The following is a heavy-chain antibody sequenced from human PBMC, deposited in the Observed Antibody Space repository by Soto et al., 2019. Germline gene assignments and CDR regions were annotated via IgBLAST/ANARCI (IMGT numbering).Heavy chain of an antibody. CDR2: INAGNGNT. D-gene: IGHD3-3*01. CDR3: ARDYDFWSGYYTGGLNWFDP. J-gene: IGHJ5*02. CDR1: GCTFTSYA. V-gene: IGHV1-3*01. Sequence: GASVKVSCKASGCTFTSYAMHWVRQAPGQRLEWMGWINAGNGNTKYSQKFQGRVTITRDTSASTAYMELSSLRSEDTAVYYCARDYDFWSGYYTGGLNWFDPWGQGTLVTVSS.